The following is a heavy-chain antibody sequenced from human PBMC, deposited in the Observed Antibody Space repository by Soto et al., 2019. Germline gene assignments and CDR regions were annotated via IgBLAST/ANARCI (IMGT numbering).Heavy chain of an antibody. CDR1: GITISNYP. V-gene: IGHV3-23*04. J-gene: IGHJ4*02. CDR3: VKDDGGYPSTAPH. D-gene: IGHD4-17*01. Sequence: EVRLVESGGGLVQPGGSLRLSCAASGITISNYPMSWVRQAPGKGPDWVSGISGSGDTTYDADSAKGRFTISKDISKNSLFLQLDSLRVEDSALYFCVKDDGGYPSTAPHWGQGTLVTVSP. CDR2: ISGSGDTT.